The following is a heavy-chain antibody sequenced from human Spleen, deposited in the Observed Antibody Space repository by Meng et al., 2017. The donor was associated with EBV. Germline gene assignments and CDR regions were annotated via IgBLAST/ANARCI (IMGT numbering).Heavy chain of an antibody. CDR3: ARTPLYNWGA. CDR2: IYYTGST. Sequence: QLPLQESGPGLGKHSETLSRICTVSGGSIRRGSYYWGWIRQPPGKGLEGIGNIYYTGSTFYNPSLKSRVTISVDTSKNHFSLKLSSVTAADTAVYYCARTPLYNWGAWGQGTLVTVSS. V-gene: IGHV4-39*02. D-gene: IGHD7-27*01. J-gene: IGHJ1*01. CDR1: GGSIRRGSYY.